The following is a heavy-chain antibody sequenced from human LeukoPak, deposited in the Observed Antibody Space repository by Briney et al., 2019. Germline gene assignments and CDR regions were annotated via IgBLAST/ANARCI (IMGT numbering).Heavy chain of an antibody. V-gene: IGHV3-23*01. Sequence: QAGGSLRLSCAASGFTFSNYSMNWVRQAPGKGLEWVSAISGSGGSTYYADSVKGRFTISRDNSKNTLYLQMNSLRAEDTAVYYCAKETYYYDSSGQPYWGQGTLVTVSS. D-gene: IGHD3-22*01. CDR3: AKETYYYDSSGQPY. CDR1: GFTFSNYS. CDR2: ISGSGGST. J-gene: IGHJ4*02.